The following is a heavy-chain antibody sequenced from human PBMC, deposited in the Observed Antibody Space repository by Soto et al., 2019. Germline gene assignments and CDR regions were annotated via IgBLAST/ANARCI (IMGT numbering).Heavy chain of an antibody. J-gene: IGHJ6*02. CDR2: IHSGGST. D-gene: IGHD3-10*01. CDR1: GFTVSSNY. V-gene: IGHV3-53*04. Sequence: EVQLVESGGGLVQPGGSLRLSCAASGFTVSSNYMSWVRQAPGKGLEWVSVIHSGGSTYYADSVKGRFTISRHNSKNTLYLQMNSLRAEDTAVYYCARDAFSIGDDKGTDYYYYGMDVWGQGTTVTVSS. CDR3: ARDAFSIGDDKGTDYYYYGMDV.